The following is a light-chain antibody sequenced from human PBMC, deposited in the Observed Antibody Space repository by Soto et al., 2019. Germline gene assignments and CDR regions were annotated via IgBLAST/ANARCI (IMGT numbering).Light chain of an antibody. V-gene: IGKV3-11*01. Sequence: EIVLTNSPATLSLSPWEIATLSCRASQSVSSYLASYQQKPGQAPRLLIYDAFNRATGIPARFSGSGSGTDFTLTISSLEPEDFAVDYCQQRSNWPPAFGPGTKVDIK. CDR2: DAF. J-gene: IGKJ3*01. CDR3: QQRSNWPPA. CDR1: QSVSSY.